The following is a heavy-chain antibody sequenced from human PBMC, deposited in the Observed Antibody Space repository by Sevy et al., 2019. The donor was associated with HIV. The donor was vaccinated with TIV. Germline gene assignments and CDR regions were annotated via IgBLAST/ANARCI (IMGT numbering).Heavy chain of an antibody. D-gene: IGHD6-19*01. Sequence: GGSLRLSCAASGFTFSSYWMSWVRQAPGKGLEWVANIKQDGSEKYYVDSVKGRFTISRDNAKNSLYLQMNSLRAEDTAVYYCARLPKAVSSGWCSNYYYYGMDVWGQGTTVTVSS. CDR1: GFTFSSYW. J-gene: IGHJ6*02. CDR2: IKQDGSEK. V-gene: IGHV3-7*01. CDR3: ARLPKAVSSGWCSNYYYYGMDV.